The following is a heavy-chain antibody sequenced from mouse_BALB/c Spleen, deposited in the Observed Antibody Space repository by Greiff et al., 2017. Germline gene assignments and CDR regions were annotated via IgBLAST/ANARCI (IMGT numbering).Heavy chain of an antibody. CDR1: GYTFSSYW. V-gene: IGHV1-9*01. CDR2: ILPGSGST. CDR3: ARRRYGGAMDY. D-gene: IGHD1-1*01. Sequence: VQLQQSGAELMKPGASVKISCKATGYTFSSYWIEWVKQRPGHGLEWIGEILPGSGSTNYNEKFKGKATFTADTSSNTAYMQLSSLTSEDSAVYYCARRRYGGAMDYWGQGTSVTVSS. J-gene: IGHJ4*01.